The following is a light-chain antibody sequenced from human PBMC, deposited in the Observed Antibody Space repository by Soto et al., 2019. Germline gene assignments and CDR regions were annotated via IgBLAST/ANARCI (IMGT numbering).Light chain of an antibody. Sequence: IVLTQSPGTLSVSPGERVTLSCRASQTVPKNYLGWYQQRPGQAPRLLIWDVSNRATGIPDRFSGSESGTDYILTISRLEPEDIAVYYCHQYAWSPLTFGQGTRLEIK. CDR3: HQYAWSPLT. CDR2: DVS. CDR1: QTVPKNY. J-gene: IGKJ5*01. V-gene: IGKV3-20*01.